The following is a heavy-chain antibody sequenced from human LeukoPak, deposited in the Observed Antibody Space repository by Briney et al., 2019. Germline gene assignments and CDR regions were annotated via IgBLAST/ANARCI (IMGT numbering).Heavy chain of an antibody. Sequence: SETLSLTCTVSGDSISSGDYYWSWIRQPAGKGLEWIGRISSSGSTNYNPSLKSRVTISVDTSKNQFSLKLSSVTAADTAVYYCARPHYDFWSGYYNAFDIWGQGTMVTVSS. CDR1: GDSISSGDYY. CDR2: ISSSGST. D-gene: IGHD3-3*01. J-gene: IGHJ3*02. CDR3: ARPHYDFWSGYYNAFDI. V-gene: IGHV4-61*02.